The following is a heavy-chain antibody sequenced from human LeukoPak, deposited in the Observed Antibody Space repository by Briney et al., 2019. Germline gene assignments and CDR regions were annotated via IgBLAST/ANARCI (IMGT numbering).Heavy chain of an antibody. V-gene: IGHV4-39*07. CDR2: IYYSGST. D-gene: IGHD6-19*01. J-gene: IGHJ4*02. CDR3: ARDRGQWLVKYYFDY. CDR1: GGSISSSTYY. Sequence: SETLSLTCTVSGGSISSSTYYWGWIRQPPGKGLEWIGSIYYSGSTYYNPSLKSRVTISVDTSKNQFSLKLSSVTAADTAVNYCARDRGQWLVKYYFDYWGQGTLVTVSS.